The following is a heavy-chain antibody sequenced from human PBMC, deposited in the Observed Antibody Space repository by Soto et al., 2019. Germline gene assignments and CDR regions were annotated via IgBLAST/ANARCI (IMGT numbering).Heavy chain of an antibody. J-gene: IGHJ4*02. CDR1: GFTFSSYA. Sequence: GGSLRLSCAASGFTFSSYALSWVRQAPEKGLEWVSGISGSGDNTYYADSVKGRLTISRDNSKNTLYLQMNSLRAEDTAVYHCARTPSITMVRGVDYYFDYWGQGTLVTVSS. CDR3: ARTPSITMVRGVDYYFDY. V-gene: IGHV3-23*01. D-gene: IGHD3-10*01. CDR2: ISGSGDNT.